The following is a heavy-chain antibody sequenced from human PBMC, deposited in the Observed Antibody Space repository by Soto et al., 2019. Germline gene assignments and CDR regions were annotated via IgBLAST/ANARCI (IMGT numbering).Heavy chain of an antibody. CDR1: GLNSSGSA. J-gene: IGHJ4*02. CDR3: TTERDY. V-gene: IGHV3-73*02. Sequence: EVQLVESGGGLVQIGGSLKLSCPTSGLNSSGSAINWPPKPSGKGLEWVGRIRSRPNNYATTYAASVEGRFTISRDDSKNTVYLQMNGLKTDDTAMYYCTTERDYWGRGTLVTVSS. CDR2: IRSRPNNYAT.